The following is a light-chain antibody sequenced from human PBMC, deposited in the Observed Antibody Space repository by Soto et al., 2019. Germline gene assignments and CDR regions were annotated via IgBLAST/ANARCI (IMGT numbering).Light chain of an antibody. CDR2: SSN. V-gene: IGLV1-44*01. J-gene: IGLJ2*01. Sequence: QSVLTQPPSASGTPGQRVTISCSGSSSNIGSNTVSWYQQLPGTAPKLLIYSSNQRPSGVPDRFSGSKSGTSASLAISGLQSEDEADYYCAAWDDSLNGVVFGGGTKLTV. CDR3: AAWDDSLNGVV. CDR1: SSNIGSNT.